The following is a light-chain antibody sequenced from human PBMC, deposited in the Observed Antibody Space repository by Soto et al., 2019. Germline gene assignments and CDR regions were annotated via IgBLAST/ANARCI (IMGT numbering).Light chain of an antibody. CDR1: QSVSSSY. J-gene: IGKJ1*01. CDR3: QQYGNSPGT. V-gene: IGKV3-20*01. Sequence: EIVLTQSPGTLSLSPGERATLSCRASQSVSSSYLAWYQQKPGQAPRLLIHGASSRATGIPDRFSGSGSGTEFALTISGLEPEDFAVYCCQQYGNSPGTFGQGTKVELK. CDR2: GAS.